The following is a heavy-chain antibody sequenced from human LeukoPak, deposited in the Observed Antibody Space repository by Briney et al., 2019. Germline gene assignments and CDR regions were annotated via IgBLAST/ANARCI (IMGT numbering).Heavy chain of an antibody. CDR2: ISLDSGNT. Sequence: AASVKVSCEACGYTFANYGINWVRQAPGQGLEWMGWISLDSGNTGYAQRVQGRVTLTTDTSTSTAYMELRSLRSDDTAVYFCARVTYLRPYQLDYWGQGTLVSISS. V-gene: IGHV1-18*01. J-gene: IGHJ4*02. D-gene: IGHD2-2*01. CDR3: ARVTYLRPYQLDY. CDR1: GYTFANYG.